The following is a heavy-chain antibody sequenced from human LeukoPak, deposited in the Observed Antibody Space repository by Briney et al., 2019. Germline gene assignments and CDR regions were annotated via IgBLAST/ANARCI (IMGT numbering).Heavy chain of an antibody. J-gene: IGHJ4*02. CDR1: GGSISSYY. D-gene: IGHD1-26*01. CDR3: ARDDGSYGAAFDY. Sequence: PSETLSLTCTVSGGSISSYYWSWIRQPPGKGLEWIGYIYYSGSTNYNPSLKSRVTISVDTSKNQFSPKLSSVTAADTAVYYCARDDGSYGAAFDYWGQGTLVTVSS. CDR2: IYYSGST. V-gene: IGHV4-59*01.